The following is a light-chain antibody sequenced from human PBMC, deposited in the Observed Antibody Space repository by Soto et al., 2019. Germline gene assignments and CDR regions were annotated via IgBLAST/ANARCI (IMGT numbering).Light chain of an antibody. CDR2: AVS. CDR1: QSISSY. CDR3: QQTYTTLIT. J-gene: IGKJ5*01. Sequence: DIQMTQSPSSLSASVGDRVTITCRASQSISSYLNWYQQKPGKAPKLLIYAVSSLHSGVPSRFSGSGSGTDFTLTISSLQPEDFAAYYCQQTYTTLITFGQGTRLEIK. V-gene: IGKV1-39*01.